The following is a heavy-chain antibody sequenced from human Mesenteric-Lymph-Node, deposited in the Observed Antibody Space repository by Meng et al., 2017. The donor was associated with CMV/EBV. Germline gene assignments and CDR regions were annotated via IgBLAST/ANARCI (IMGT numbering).Heavy chain of an antibody. CDR2: IIAMFGTP. CDR1: GDTFNIYG. D-gene: IGHD3-10*01. J-gene: IGHJ4*02. V-gene: IGHV1-69*05. Sequence: SVKVSCKASGDTFNIYGISWVRQAPGQGLEWMGGIIAMFGTPDYAQKFQGRLTIITDKSTDTTYMELTSLISDDTAIYYCASGGGSEGFDYWGQGTLVTVSS. CDR3: ASGGGSEGFDY.